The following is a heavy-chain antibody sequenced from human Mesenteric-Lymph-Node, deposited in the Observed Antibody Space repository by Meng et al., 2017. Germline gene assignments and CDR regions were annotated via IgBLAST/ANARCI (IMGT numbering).Heavy chain of an antibody. V-gene: IGHV1-18*01. Sequence: ASVKVSCKASGYIFGNHGISWVRQAPGQGLEWLGWINGYNGNTNYAQRVQGRVTITIDTSTTTAYLELRSLTSDDTAVYYCARDAREYYDSSGYYSDYWGQGTLVTVSS. D-gene: IGHD3-22*01. CDR2: INGYNGNT. CDR3: ARDAREYYDSSGYYSDY. J-gene: IGHJ4*02. CDR1: GYIFGNHG.